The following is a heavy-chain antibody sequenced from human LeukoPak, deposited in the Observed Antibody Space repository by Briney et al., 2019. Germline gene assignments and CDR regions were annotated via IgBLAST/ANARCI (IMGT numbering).Heavy chain of an antibody. D-gene: IGHD3-16*01. Sequence: SETLSLTCTVSGGSISSSSYYWGWIRQPPGKGLEWIGYIYHTGSTYYNPSLKSRVTMSVDTSENQFSLNLSSVTAADTAVYYCATTVGSYFDYWSQGILVTVSS. J-gene: IGHJ4*02. V-gene: IGHV4-31*03. CDR3: ATTVGSYFDY. CDR2: IYHTGST. CDR1: GGSISSSSYY.